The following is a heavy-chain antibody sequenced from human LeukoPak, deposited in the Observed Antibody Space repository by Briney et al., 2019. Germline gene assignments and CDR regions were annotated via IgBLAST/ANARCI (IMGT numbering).Heavy chain of an antibody. CDR3: ARVWSSVRRRESRWFDP. CDR1: GGSISSYY. CDR2: IYTSGST. Sequence: PSETLSLTCTVSGGSISSYYWSWIRQPPGKGLEWIGYIYTSGSTNYNPSLKSRVTISVDTSKNQFSLKLSSVTAADTAVYYCARVWSSVRRRESRWFDPWGQGTLVTVSS. J-gene: IGHJ5*02. D-gene: IGHD6-25*01. V-gene: IGHV4-4*09.